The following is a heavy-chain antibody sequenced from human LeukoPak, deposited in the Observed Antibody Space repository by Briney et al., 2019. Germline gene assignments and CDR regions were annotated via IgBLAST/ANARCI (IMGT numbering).Heavy chain of an antibody. Sequence: GMSLRLSCTVSGFTFSNHAMNWVRQSPGKGLEWISGINIRSTGTYYADSVKGRFTISRDNSKNTPYLQMNSLRAEDTAVYYCARGMGDGYNRLGLDYWGQGTLVTVSS. V-gene: IGHV3-23*01. J-gene: IGHJ4*02. CDR3: ARGMGDGYNRLGLDY. CDR1: GFTFSNHA. D-gene: IGHD5-24*01. CDR2: INIRSTGT.